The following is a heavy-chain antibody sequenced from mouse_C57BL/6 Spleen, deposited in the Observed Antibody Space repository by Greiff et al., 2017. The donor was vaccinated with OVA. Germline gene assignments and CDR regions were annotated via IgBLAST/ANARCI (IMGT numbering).Heavy chain of an antibody. Sequence: QVQLQQPGAELVKPGASVKLSCKASGYTFTSYWMHWVKQRPGQGLEWIGMIHPNSGSTNYNEKFKSKATLTVDKSSSTAYMQLSSLTSEDSAVYYCAREGVPPYDHYFDYWGQGTTLTVSS. CDR3: AREGVPPYDHYFDY. J-gene: IGHJ2*01. D-gene: IGHD2-12*01. CDR1: GYTFTSYW. V-gene: IGHV1-64*01. CDR2: IHPNSGST.